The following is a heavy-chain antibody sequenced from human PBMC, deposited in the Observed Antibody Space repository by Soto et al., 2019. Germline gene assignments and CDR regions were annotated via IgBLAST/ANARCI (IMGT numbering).Heavy chain of an antibody. CDR2: INHSGST. CDR1: GVSFTGYY. D-gene: IGHD6-19*01. V-gene: IGHV4-34*01. CDR3: ARGWGAVADY. Sequence: PSETLSLTCAVYGVSFTGYYWSWIRQPPGKGLEWIGEINHSGSTNYNPSLKSRVTISVDTSKNQFSLKLSSVTAADTAVYYCARGWGAVADYWGQGTLVTVSS. J-gene: IGHJ4*02.